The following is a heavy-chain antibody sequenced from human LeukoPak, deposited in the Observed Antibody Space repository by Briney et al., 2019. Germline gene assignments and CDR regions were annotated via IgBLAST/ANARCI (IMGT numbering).Heavy chain of an antibody. CDR1: GGSISSYY. J-gene: IGHJ4*02. V-gene: IGHV4-59*01. CDR2: NYYSGIT. Sequence: SETLSLTCTVSGGSISSYYWSWLRQPPGRGLEWIGFNYYSGITDYNPSLKSRVTISADTSKNQFSLKLSSVTAADTAVYYCARVRALSYYDSSGDLYYFQYWGQGTLVTVSS. D-gene: IGHD3-22*01. CDR3: ARVRALSYYDSSGDLYYFQY.